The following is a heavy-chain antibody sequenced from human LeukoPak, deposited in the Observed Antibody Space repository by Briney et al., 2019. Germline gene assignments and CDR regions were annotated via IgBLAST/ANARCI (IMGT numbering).Heavy chain of an antibody. V-gene: IGHV3-23*01. CDR1: GFTFSSYA. CDR3: ANYRGSTVTGYYFDY. D-gene: IGHD4-17*01. CDR2: ISGSGGST. J-gene: IGHJ4*02. Sequence: PGGSLRLSCAASGFTFSSYAMSWVRQAPGKGLEWVSAISGSGGSTYYADSVKGRFTISRDNSKNTLYLQMNSLRAEDTAVYYCANYRGSTVTGYYFDYWGQGTLVTVSS.